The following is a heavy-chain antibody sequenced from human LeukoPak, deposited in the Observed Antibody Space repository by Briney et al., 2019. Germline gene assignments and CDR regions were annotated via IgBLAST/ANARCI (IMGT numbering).Heavy chain of an antibody. CDR1: GFTFSNYE. V-gene: IGHV3-48*03. CDR2: ISNSGTTK. CDR3: ARGAGLRGTYYYYYMDV. Sequence: PGGSLRLSCAASGFTFSNYEMNWIRQAPGKGLEWISYISNSGTTKYYADSVKGRFTISRDNAKNSLYLQMNSLRAEDTAVYYCARGAGLRGTYYYYYMDVWGKGTTVTVSS. J-gene: IGHJ6*03.